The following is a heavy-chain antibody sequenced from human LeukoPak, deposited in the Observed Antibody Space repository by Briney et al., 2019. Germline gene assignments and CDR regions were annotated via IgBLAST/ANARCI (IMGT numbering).Heavy chain of an antibody. CDR2: IYYSGST. J-gene: IGHJ2*01. CDR3: ARWFGELYAPGWYFDL. CDR1: GGSISSRSYY. V-gene: IGHV4-39*07. D-gene: IGHD3-10*01. Sequence: SETLSLTCTVSGGSISSRSYYWGWIRQPPGKGLEWIGSIYYSGSTYYNPSLKSRVTISVDTSKNQFSLKLSSVTAADTAVYYCARWFGELYAPGWYFDLWGRGTLVTVSS.